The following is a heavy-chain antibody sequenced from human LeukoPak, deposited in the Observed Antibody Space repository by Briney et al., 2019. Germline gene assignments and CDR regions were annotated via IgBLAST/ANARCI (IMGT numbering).Heavy chain of an antibody. CDR1: GFTLSSYG. CDR3: ASDWYYYGSGSYYTVDY. V-gene: IGHV3-33*01. CDR2: IWYDGSNK. D-gene: IGHD3-10*01. Sequence: GGSLRLSCAASGFTLSSYGMHWVRQAPGKGLEWVAVIWYDGSNKYYADSVKGRFTISRDNSKNTLYLQMNSLRAEDTAVYYCASDWYYYGSGSYYTVDYWGQGTLVTVSS. J-gene: IGHJ4*02.